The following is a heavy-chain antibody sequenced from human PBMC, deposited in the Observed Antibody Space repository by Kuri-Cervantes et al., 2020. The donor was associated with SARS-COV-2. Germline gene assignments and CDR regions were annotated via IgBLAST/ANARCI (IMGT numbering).Heavy chain of an antibody. V-gene: IGHV3-30*18. CDR1: GFTFSSYG. J-gene: IGHJ4*02. D-gene: IGHD2-21*01. CDR3: AKDRAGVHDF. Sequence: GSLRLSCAASGFTFSSYGMHWVRQAPGKGLEWVAVISYDGSNKYYADSVKGRFTISRDNSQNTLHLQMKSLRDEDTAIYCCAKDRAGVHDFWGQGTLVTVSS. CDR2: ISYDGSNK.